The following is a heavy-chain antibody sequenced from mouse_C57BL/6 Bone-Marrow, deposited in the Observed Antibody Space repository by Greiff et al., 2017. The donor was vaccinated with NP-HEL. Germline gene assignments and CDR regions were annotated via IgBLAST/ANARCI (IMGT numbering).Heavy chain of an antibody. CDR3: ANTRPYWYFDV. CDR1: GYTFTSYW. J-gene: IGHJ1*03. V-gene: IGHV1-72*01. CDR2: IDPNSGGT. Sequence: VQLQQPGAELVKPGASVKLSCKASGYTFTSYWMHWVKQRPGRGLEWTGRIDPNSGGTKYNEKFKSKATLTVDKPSSTAYMQLSSLTSEDSAVYYCANTRPYWYFDVWGTGTTVTVSS.